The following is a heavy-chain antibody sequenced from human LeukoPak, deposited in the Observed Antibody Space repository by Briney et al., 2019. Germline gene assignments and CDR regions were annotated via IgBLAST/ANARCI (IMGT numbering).Heavy chain of an antibody. CDR1: GVTLSSYA. Sequence: GGSLRLSCAASGVTLSSYAMSWVRHAPGKRLEWGSAISGSGGSSYYADSVKFRFTISRDNSKNTLYLQMNSLRAEDTAVYYCASPSGYSYGPTDYWGQGTLVTVSS. V-gene: IGHV3-23*01. J-gene: IGHJ4*02. CDR2: ISGSGGSS. D-gene: IGHD5-18*01. CDR3: ASPSGYSYGPTDY.